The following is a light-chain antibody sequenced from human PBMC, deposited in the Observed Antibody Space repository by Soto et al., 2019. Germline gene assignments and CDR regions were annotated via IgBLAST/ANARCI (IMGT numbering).Light chain of an antibody. Sequence: DIVMTQSPDSLAVSLGERATINCKSSQSVLYTSNNKNYLAWYQQKPGQPPKLLIYWASTRESGVPDRFSGSGSGTHFTLTISSLQAEGVAVYYGQQYYSSPWTFGQGTQVEIK. V-gene: IGKV4-1*01. CDR3: QQYYSSPWT. CDR2: WAS. J-gene: IGKJ1*01. CDR1: QSVLYTSNNKNY.